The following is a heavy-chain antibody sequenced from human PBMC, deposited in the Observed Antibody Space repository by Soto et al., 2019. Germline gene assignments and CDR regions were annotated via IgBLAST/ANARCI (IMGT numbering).Heavy chain of an antibody. V-gene: IGHV1-58*01. J-gene: IGHJ6*02. D-gene: IGHD4-4*01. Sequence: AASVKVSCKASGFTFTSSAVQWVRQARGQRLEWIGWIVVGSGNTNYAQKFQERVTITRDMSTSTAYMELSSLRSEDTAVYYCAAEAIRDYRKHYYYYGMDVWGQGTTVTVSS. CDR1: GFTFTSSA. CDR2: IVVGSGNT. CDR3: AAEAIRDYRKHYYYYGMDV.